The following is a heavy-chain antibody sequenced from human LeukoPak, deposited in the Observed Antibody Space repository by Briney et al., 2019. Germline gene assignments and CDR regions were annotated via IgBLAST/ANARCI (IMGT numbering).Heavy chain of an antibody. CDR1: GGSFSNYY. Sequence: SGTLSLTCAVYGGSFSNYYWSWIRQPPGKGLEWTGEINDSGRTNYNPSLMSRVTVSVDTSKNQFSLRLTSVTATDTAVYYCARRWNYGRNYYIDVWGNGATVSVSS. D-gene: IGHD1-7*01. CDR3: ARRWNYGRNYYIDV. J-gene: IGHJ6*03. CDR2: INDSGRT. V-gene: IGHV4-34*01.